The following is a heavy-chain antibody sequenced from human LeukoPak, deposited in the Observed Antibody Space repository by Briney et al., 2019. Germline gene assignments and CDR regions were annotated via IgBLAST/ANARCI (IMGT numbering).Heavy chain of an antibody. CDR2: IFYSGST. Sequence: TSETPSLTCTVSGGSISSRSYHWGWIRQPPGKGLEWIGSIFYSGSTWYNPSLKSRLTMSVDTSKNQFSLRLSSVTAADTAVFYCARQDLLSLNVWFDPWGQGTLVTVSS. J-gene: IGHJ5*02. D-gene: IGHD2-15*01. CDR1: GGSISSRSYH. V-gene: IGHV4-39*07. CDR3: ARQDLLSLNVWFDP.